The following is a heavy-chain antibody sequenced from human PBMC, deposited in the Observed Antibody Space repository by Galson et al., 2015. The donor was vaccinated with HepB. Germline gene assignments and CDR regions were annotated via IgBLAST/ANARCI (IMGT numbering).Heavy chain of an antibody. J-gene: IGHJ6*03. Sequence: ETLSLTCAVHGGSFSGYYWNWIRQPPGNGLDWIEEINYSGTTHYRQSLETRLTISVATSKNPFSLKLRSVTAAETAVYYCARDSDVVVSGVRHHRHYYMDVWGKGTTVTVSS. CDR3: ARDSDVVVSGVRHHRHYYMDV. CDR1: GGSFSGYY. V-gene: IGHV4-34*01. CDR2: INYSGTT. D-gene: IGHD2-2*01.